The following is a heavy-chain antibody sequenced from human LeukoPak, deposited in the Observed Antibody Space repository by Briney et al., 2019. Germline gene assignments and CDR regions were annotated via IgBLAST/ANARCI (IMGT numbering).Heavy chain of an antibody. CDR2: ISGSGGST. D-gene: IGHD6-13*01. CDR3: AKDRPHSSSWYYFDY. Sequence: GGSLRLSCAASGFTFSSYAMSWVRQAPGKGLEWVSAISGSGGSTYYADSVKGRFTISRDNSKNTLYLQMSSLRAEDTAVYYCAKDRPHSSSWYYFDYWGQGTLVTVSS. V-gene: IGHV3-23*01. CDR1: GFTFSSYA. J-gene: IGHJ4*02.